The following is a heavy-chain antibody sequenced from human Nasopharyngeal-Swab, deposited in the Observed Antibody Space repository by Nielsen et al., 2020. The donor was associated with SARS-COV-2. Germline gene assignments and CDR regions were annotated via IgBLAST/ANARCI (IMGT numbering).Heavy chain of an antibody. V-gene: IGHV3-33*01. J-gene: IGHJ4*02. D-gene: IGHD2-15*01. CDR2: IWYDGSNK. Sequence: GESLKISCAASGFTFSSYGMHWVRQAPGKGLEWVAVIWYDGSNKYYADSVKGRFTISRDNSKNTLYLQMNSLGAEDTAVYYCARAPLGYCSGGSCLPDYWGQGTLVTVSS. CDR3: ARAPLGYCSGGSCLPDY. CDR1: GFTFSSYG.